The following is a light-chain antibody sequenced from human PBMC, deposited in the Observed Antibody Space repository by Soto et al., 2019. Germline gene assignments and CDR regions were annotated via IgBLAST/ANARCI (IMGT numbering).Light chain of an antibody. CDR1: QSIRNW. Sequence: DIQMTQAPSTPSASVGERITITCRASQSIRNWLAWYQQKPGKAPKLLIFGASSLDSGVPSRFSGSGSGTEFTLTINSLQADDFATYYCQEYNSNSPWTFGQGTKVDIK. CDR3: QEYNSNSPWT. CDR2: GAS. V-gene: IGKV1-5*01. J-gene: IGKJ1*01.